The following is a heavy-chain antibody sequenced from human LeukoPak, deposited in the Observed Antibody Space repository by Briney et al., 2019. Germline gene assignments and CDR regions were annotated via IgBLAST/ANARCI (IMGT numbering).Heavy chain of an antibody. CDR2: IYYTGST. CDR3: ARKYDSGWYDY. D-gene: IGHD6-19*01. V-gene: IGHV4-28*01. Sequence: EWIGYIYYTGSTYYNPSLKSRATMSVDTSKNQFSLKLSSMTAVDTAVYYCARKYDSGWYDYWGQGILVTVSS. J-gene: IGHJ4*02.